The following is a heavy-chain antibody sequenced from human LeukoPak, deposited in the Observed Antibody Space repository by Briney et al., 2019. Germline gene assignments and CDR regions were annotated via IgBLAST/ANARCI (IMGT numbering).Heavy chain of an antibody. Sequence: SETLSLTCTVSGGSISSSYYYWGWIRQPPGKGLEWIGTMYNSGSTDYNPSLESRVTISVDTSKNQFSLKLSSVTAADTAVYYCTREDSTGYYYMRDYWGQGTLVTVSS. D-gene: IGHD3-22*01. CDR2: MYNSGST. CDR3: TREDSTGYYYMRDY. V-gene: IGHV4-39*07. J-gene: IGHJ4*02. CDR1: GGSISSSYYY.